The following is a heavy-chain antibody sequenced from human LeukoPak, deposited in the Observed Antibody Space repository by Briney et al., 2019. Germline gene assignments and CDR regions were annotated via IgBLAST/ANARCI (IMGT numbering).Heavy chain of an antibody. CDR3: AKGSIFGGPARLYYFDY. D-gene: IGHD3-3*01. J-gene: IGHJ4*02. CDR1: GFTFDDYA. V-gene: IGHV3-23*01. Sequence: PGGSLRLSCAASGFTFDDYAMHWVRQAPGRGLEWISGISGSAGSTNYADSVKGRFTISRDNSKNTLYLQMDSLRADDTAVYYCAKGSIFGGPARLYYFDYWGQGTLVTGSS. CDR2: ISGSAGST.